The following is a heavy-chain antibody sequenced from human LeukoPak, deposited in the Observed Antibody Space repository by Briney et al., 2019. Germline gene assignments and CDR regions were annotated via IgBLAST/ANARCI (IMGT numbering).Heavy chain of an antibody. Sequence: GGSLRLSCAASGFTFSTYGMPWARQAPGKGLEWVAFIRYDGSNKYYADSVKGRFTISRDNSKNTLYLQMNSLRAEDTAVYYCATDIIVGATKGTDYWGQGTLVTVSS. J-gene: IGHJ4*02. CDR3: ATDIIVGATKGTDY. CDR2: IRYDGSNK. D-gene: IGHD1-26*01. CDR1: GFTFSTYG. V-gene: IGHV3-30*02.